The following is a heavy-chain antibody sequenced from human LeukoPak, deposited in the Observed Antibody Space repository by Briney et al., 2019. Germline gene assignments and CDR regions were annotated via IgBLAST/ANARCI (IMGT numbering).Heavy chain of an antibody. CDR3: ARDGGYGSGSYCSFDY. D-gene: IGHD3-10*01. CDR1: GGSISSYY. CDR2: IYTSGST. V-gene: IGHV4-4*07. J-gene: IGHJ4*02. Sequence: SETLSLTCTVSGGSISSYYWSWIRQPAGKGLEWIGRIYTSGSTNYNPSLKSRVTMSVDTSKNQFSLKLSSVTAADTAVYYCARDGGYGSGSYCSFDYWGQGTLVTVSS.